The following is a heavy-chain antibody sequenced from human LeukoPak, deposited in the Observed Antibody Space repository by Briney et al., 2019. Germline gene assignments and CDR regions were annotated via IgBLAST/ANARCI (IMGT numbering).Heavy chain of an antibody. V-gene: IGHV4-39*07. CDR3: AKNASTVVTPGGWFDP. D-gene: IGHD4-23*01. CDR1: GGSISSRSSY. Sequence: SETLSLTCTVSGGSISSRSSYWGWIRQPPGKGLEWIGSIYNPSLKSRVTISVDTSKNQFSLRLSSVTAADTAVYYCAKNASTVVTPGGWFDPWGQGTLVTVSS. J-gene: IGHJ5*02.